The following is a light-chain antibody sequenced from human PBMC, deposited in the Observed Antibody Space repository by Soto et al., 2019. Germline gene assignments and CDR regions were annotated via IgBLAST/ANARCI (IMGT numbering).Light chain of an antibody. CDR3: QQYYNTPWT. CDR2: WAS. J-gene: IGKJ1*01. V-gene: IGKV4-1*01. CDR1: QTLLYSSNSKSY. Sequence: DFVMTQSPDSLAVSLGERATINCKSSQTLLYSSNSKSYLAWYQQKPGQSPKLLIHWASTRESGVPDRFSGSGSGTDFTLTIDSLQAEDVAVYYCQQYYNTPWTLGQGTKVDIK.